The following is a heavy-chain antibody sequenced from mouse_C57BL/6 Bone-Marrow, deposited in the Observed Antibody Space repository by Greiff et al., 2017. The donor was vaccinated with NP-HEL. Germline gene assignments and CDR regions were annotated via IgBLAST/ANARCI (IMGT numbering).Heavy chain of an antibody. V-gene: IGHV1-15*01. CDR1: GYTFTDYE. J-gene: IGHJ2*01. CDR2: IDPETGGT. CDR3: TTYYYGSSYEEYFDY. Sequence: VQGVESGAELVRPGASVTLSCKASGYTFTDYEMHWVKQTPVHGLEWIGAIDPETGGTAYNQKFKGKAILTADKSSSTAYMELRSLTSEDSAVYYCTTYYYGSSYEEYFDYWGQGTTLTVSS. D-gene: IGHD1-1*01.